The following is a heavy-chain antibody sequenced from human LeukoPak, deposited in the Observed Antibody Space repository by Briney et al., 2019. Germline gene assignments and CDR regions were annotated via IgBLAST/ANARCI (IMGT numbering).Heavy chain of an antibody. V-gene: IGHV3-30*18. CDR3: AKEAIYGMDV. CDR2: ISYDGSSK. J-gene: IGHJ6*02. CDR1: GFTFSSYG. Sequence: PGGSLRLSCAASGFTFSSYGMHWVRQAPGKGLEWVAVISYDGSSKYYADSVKGRFTISRDNSKNTPYLQMNSLRAEDTAVYYCAKEAIYGMDVWGQGTTVTVSS.